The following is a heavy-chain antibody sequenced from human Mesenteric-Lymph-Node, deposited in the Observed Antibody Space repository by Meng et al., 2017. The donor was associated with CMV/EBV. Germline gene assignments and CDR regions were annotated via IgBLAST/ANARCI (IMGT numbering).Heavy chain of an antibody. CDR3: ARAIDYGDPNWFDT. Sequence: SGFTFSTSRFNWVRQVPGKGLEWLSYISSSSTYIYHADSVKGRFTISRDNAKNSMYLQMNSLRVDDTAVYYCARAIDYGDPNWFDTWGQGTLVTVSS. D-gene: IGHD4-17*01. V-gene: IGHV3-21*01. CDR1: GFTFSTSR. CDR2: ISSSSTYI. J-gene: IGHJ5*02.